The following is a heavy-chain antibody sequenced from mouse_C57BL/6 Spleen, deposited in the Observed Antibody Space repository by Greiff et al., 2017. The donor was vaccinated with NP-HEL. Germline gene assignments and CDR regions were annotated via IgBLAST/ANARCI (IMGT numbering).Heavy chain of an antibody. D-gene: IGHD2-2*01. CDR3: ARKGYYGYDDGYAMDY. J-gene: IGHJ4*01. CDR1: GYTFTSYW. V-gene: IGHV1-55*01. CDR2: IYPGSGST. Sequence: QVQLQQPGAELVKPGASVKMSCKASGYTFTSYWITWVKQRPGQGLEWIGDIYPGSGSTNYNEKFKSKATLTVDTSSSTAYMQLSSLTSEDSAVYYCARKGYYGYDDGYAMDYWGQGTSVTVSS.